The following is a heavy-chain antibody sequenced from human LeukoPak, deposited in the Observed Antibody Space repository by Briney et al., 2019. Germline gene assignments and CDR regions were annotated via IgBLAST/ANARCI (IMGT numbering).Heavy chain of an antibody. CDR2: IDPNSGGT. V-gene: IGHV1-2*02. D-gene: IGHD6-6*01. Sequence: ASVKVSCKASGYTFTDYYMHWVRQAPGQGLEWMGWIDPNSGGTNYAQKFQGRVTMTRDTSISTAYMELSRLRSDDTAVYYCARDAARRAYYYMDVWGKGTTVTVSS. J-gene: IGHJ6*03. CDR1: GYTFTDYY. CDR3: ARDAARRAYYYMDV.